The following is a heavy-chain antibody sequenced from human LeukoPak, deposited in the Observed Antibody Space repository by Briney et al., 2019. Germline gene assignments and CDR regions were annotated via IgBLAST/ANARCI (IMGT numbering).Heavy chain of an antibody. J-gene: IGHJ4*02. Sequence: ASVKVSCKVSGYTLTELSMHWVRRAPGKGLEWMGGFDPEDGETIYAQKFQGRVTMTEDTSTDTAYMELSSLRSEDTAVYYCATSYSSGWDLDYWGQGTLVTVSS. CDR3: ATSYSSGWDLDY. CDR2: FDPEDGET. CDR1: GYTLTELS. V-gene: IGHV1-24*01. D-gene: IGHD6-19*01.